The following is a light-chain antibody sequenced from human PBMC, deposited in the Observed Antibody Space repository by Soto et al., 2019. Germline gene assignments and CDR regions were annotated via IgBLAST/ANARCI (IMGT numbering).Light chain of an antibody. V-gene: IGKV3-20*01. CDR3: QQYGSAPST. CDR1: QSVGSNY. Sequence: EIVLTQSTGTLSLSPGDRATLSCRASQSVGSNYLAWYQQKPGQAPRLLIYGASNRATGIPDTFSGSGSGTDFTLTISRLEPEDFAVYYCQQYGSAPSTFGGGTKVEIK. J-gene: IGKJ4*01. CDR2: GAS.